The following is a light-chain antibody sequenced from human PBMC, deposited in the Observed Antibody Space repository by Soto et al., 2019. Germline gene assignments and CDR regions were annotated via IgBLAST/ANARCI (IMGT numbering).Light chain of an antibody. V-gene: IGLV2-14*03. J-gene: IGLJ2*01. CDR3: SAFTSTFVV. CDR1: SSDVGGYNY. CDR2: EVS. Sequence: QSALAQPASVSGSPGQSITISCTGTSSDVGGYNYVSWYQQHPGKVPKLLIYEVSRRPSGLSTRFSGSRSGNTASLTISGLQAEDEANYYCSAFTSTFVVFGGGTKLTVL.